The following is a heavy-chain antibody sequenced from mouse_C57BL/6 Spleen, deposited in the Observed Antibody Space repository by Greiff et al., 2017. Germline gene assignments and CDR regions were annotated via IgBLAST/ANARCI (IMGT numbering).Heavy chain of an antibody. V-gene: IGHV1-47*01. CDR2: FHPYNDDT. D-gene: IGHD2-4*01. Sequence: LVESGAELVKPGASVKMSCKASGYTFTTYPIEWMKQNHGKSLEWIGNFHPYNDDTKYNEKFKGKATLTVEKSSSTVYLELSRLTSDDSAVYYCARGSTNDYDGYAMDYWGQGTSVTVSS. CDR1: GYTFTTYP. CDR3: ARGSTNDYDGYAMDY. J-gene: IGHJ4*01.